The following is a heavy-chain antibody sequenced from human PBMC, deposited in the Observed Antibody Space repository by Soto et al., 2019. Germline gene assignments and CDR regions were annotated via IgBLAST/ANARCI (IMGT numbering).Heavy chain of an antibody. CDR3: ARVASVRYGMDV. Sequence: QVQLVQSGDEVKMPGSSVKVSCKASGDTFSSYAISWVRQAPGQGLEWMGGIIPIFGTANYAQKFQGRVTITADESTSTAYMELSSLRSEDTAVYYCARVASVRYGMDVWGQRTTVTVSS. CDR2: IIPIFGTA. D-gene: IGHD3-22*01. CDR1: GDTFSSYA. V-gene: IGHV1-69*01. J-gene: IGHJ6*02.